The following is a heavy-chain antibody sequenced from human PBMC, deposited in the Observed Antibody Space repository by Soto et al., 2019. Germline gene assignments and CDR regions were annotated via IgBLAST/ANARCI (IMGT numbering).Heavy chain of an antibody. V-gene: IGHV4-34*01. CDR1: GGSFSGYY. Sequence: SETLSLTCAVYGGSFSGYYCIWIRHPPCKWLEWIGEINHSGSTNYNPSLKSRVTISVDTSKNQFSLKLSSVTAADTAVYYCANSQKLLWFGESSSVFDYWGQGTLVTVSS. CDR3: ANSQKLLWFGESSSVFDY. D-gene: IGHD3-10*01. J-gene: IGHJ4*02. CDR2: INHSGST.